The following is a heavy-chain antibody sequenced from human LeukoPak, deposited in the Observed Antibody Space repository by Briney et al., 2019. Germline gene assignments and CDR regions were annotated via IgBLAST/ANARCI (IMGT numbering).Heavy chain of an antibody. CDR1: GFTFSSYA. V-gene: IGHV3-64*01. CDR2: ISSNGGST. D-gene: IGHD3-16*01. J-gene: IGHJ4*02. Sequence: GGSLRLSCAASGFTFSSYAMHWVRQAPGKGLEYVSAISSNGGSTYYASSVKGRFTISRDNSKNTLYLQMGSLRAEDMAVYYCARILYGGFAADYWGQGTLVTVSS. CDR3: ARILYGGFAADY.